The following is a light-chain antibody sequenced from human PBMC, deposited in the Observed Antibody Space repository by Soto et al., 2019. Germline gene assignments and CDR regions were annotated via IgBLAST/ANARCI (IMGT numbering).Light chain of an antibody. Sequence: EIVLTQSPGTLSLSPGERATLSCRASQSVSSSYLAWYQQKPGQAPRLLIYRASSSATGIPDTFGGSGSGTYFTLTISRLAPAGFAVYYCEQYGSSPPYTFGQGTKLEIK. V-gene: IGKV3-20*01. CDR3: EQYGSSPPYT. CDR2: RAS. J-gene: IGKJ2*01. CDR1: QSVSSSY.